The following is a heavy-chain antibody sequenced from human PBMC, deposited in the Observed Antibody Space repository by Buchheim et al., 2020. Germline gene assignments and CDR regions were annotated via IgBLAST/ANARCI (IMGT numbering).Heavy chain of an antibody. Sequence: QVQLVESGGGVVQPGMSLRLSCAASGFTFSDYGMHWVRQAPGKGLEWVAIIWYDGRTKYYADSVKGRFTIYRDNSKNTLFLQMNSVRAEDTAVYYCATVDLDEAFEYWGQG. V-gene: IGHV3-33*01. D-gene: IGHD3-9*01. J-gene: IGHJ4*02. CDR3: ATVDLDEAFEY. CDR2: IWYDGRTK. CDR1: GFTFSDYG.